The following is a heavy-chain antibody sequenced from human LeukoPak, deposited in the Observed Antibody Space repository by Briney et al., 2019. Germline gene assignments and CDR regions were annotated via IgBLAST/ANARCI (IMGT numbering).Heavy chain of an antibody. D-gene: IGHD6-13*01. J-gene: IGHJ6*02. CDR2: ISFDGSDK. V-gene: IGHV3-30*04. CDR1: GFSFSSYV. Sequence: GGSLRLSCAASGFSFSSYVMYWVRQAPGKGLEWVAVISFDGSDKYYADSVKGRFTISRDNSKTTVYLQMNSLTAEDTAVYYSTKEAQQLVFYYYYGMDVWGQGTTVTVSS. CDR3: TKEAQQLVFYYYYGMDV.